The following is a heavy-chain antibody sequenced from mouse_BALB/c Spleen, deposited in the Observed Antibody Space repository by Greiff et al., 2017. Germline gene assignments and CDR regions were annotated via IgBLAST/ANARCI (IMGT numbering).Heavy chain of an antibody. V-gene: IGHV6-6*02. CDR2: IRLKSNNYAT. J-gene: IGHJ3*01. D-gene: IGHD2-2*01. CDR3: TRDGYDAWFAD. Sequence: EVMLVESGGGLVQPGGSMKLSCVASGFTFSNYWMNWVRQSPEKGLEWVAEIRLKSNNYATHYAESVKGRFTISRDDSKSSVYLQMNNLRAEDTGIYYCTRDGYDAWFADWGQGTLVTVSA. CDR1: GFTFSNYW.